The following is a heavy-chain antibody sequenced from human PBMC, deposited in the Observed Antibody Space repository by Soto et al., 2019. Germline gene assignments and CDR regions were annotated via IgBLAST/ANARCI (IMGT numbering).Heavy chain of an antibody. Sequence: GALRLSCAASGFTFSSYWMSWVRQAPGKGLEWVANIKQDGSEKYYVDSVKGRFTISRDNAKNSLYLQMNSLRAEDTAVYYCARYTRYSSSWYDLNWFDPWGQGTLVTVSS. V-gene: IGHV3-7*01. CDR3: ARYTRYSSSWYDLNWFDP. CDR1: GFTFSSYW. J-gene: IGHJ5*02. CDR2: IKQDGSEK. D-gene: IGHD6-13*01.